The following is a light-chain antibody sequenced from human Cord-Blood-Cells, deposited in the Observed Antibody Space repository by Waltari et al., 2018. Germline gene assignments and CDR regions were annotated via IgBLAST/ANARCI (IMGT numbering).Light chain of an antibody. CDR1: SSDVGSYNL. CDR3: CSYAGSSTFVNWV. V-gene: IGLV2-23*03. Sequence: QSALTQPASVSGSPGQSITISCTGTSSDVGSYNLVSWYQQHPGKAPKLMIYEGSKRPSGVPNRFSGSKSGNTASLTISGLQAEDEADYYCCSYAGSSTFVNWVFGGGTKLTVL. CDR2: EGS. J-gene: IGLJ3*02.